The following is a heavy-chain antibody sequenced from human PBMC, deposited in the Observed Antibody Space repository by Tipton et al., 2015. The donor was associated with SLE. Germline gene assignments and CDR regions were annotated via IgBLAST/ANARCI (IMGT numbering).Heavy chain of an antibody. V-gene: IGHV4-31*03. CDR2: IYYSGNT. CDR3: ARDGDGDYLVGFDL. Sequence: TLSLTCTVSGGSISSGGYYWSWIRQLPGKGLEWIGYIYYSGNTYYNPSLKSRVTISVDTSKNQFSLKLSSVTAADTAVYYCARDGDGDYLVGFDLWGRGTLVTVSS. J-gene: IGHJ2*01. D-gene: IGHD4-17*01. CDR1: GGSISSGGYY.